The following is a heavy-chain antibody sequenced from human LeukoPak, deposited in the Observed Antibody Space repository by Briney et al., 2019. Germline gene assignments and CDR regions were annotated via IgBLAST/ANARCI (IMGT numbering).Heavy chain of an antibody. Sequence: ASVKVSCKASGYTFTSYAMNWVRQAPGQGLEWMGWINTNTGNPTYAQGFTGRLVFSLDTSVSTAYLQISSLKAEDTAVYYCARGPGYCSSTSCYTPGIAVAGPLDFDYWGQGTLVTVSS. CDR1: GYTFTSYA. CDR2: INTNTGNP. CDR3: ARGPGYCSSTSCYTPGIAVAGPLDFDY. V-gene: IGHV7-4-1*02. D-gene: IGHD2-2*02. J-gene: IGHJ4*02.